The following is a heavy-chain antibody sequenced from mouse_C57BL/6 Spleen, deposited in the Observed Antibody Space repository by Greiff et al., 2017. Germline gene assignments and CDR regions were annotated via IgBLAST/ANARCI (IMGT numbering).Heavy chain of an antibody. D-gene: IGHD1-1*01. V-gene: IGHV1-64*01. Sequence: VQLQQPGAELVKPGASVKLSCKASGYTFTSYWMHWVKQRPGQGLEWIGMIHPNSGSTNYNEKFKSKATLTVDKSSSTAYMQLSSLTSEDSAVYYCARDYGRSYDAMDYWGQGTSVTVSS. CDR1: GYTFTSYW. CDR2: IHPNSGST. J-gene: IGHJ4*01. CDR3: ARDYGRSYDAMDY.